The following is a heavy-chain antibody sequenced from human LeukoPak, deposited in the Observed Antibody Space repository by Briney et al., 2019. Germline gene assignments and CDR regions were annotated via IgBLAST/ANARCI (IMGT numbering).Heavy chain of an antibody. J-gene: IGHJ4*02. Sequence: GGSLILSCAASGFTFSSYWMSWVRQAPGKGLEWVANIKQDGSEKYYVDSVKGRFTISRDNAKNSLYLQMNSLRAEDTAVYYCARVSCSGGSCYRDYFDYWGQGTLVTVSS. V-gene: IGHV3-7*01. CDR3: ARVSCSGGSCYRDYFDY. CDR1: GFTFSSYW. D-gene: IGHD2-15*01. CDR2: IKQDGSEK.